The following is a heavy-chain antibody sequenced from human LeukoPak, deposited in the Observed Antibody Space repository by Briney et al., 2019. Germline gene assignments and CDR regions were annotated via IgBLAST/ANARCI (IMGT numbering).Heavy chain of an antibody. CDR3: SRQVVGNDY. D-gene: IGHD3-22*01. Sequence: SETLSLTCAVYGESSFSSYYWSWIRQTPEGALEWIGEINHSGYTNYNPSLKSRVTLSIDTSKNQFSLRLNSVTAADTAVYYCSRQVVGNDYWGQGTLVTVSS. J-gene: IGHJ4*02. V-gene: IGHV4-34*01. CDR1: GESSFSSYY. CDR2: INHSGYT.